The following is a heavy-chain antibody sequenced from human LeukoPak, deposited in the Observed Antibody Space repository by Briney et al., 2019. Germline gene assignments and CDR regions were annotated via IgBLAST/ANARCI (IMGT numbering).Heavy chain of an antibody. CDR1: GASINSHY. Sequence: SETLSLTCTVSGASINSHYWSWIRQPPGKGLEWIGESNHSGSTNYNPSLKSRVTITVDTSKNQFSLKLSSVTAADTAVYYCASQAYCSGGSCSSDRNHYYYGMDVWGQGTTVTVSS. J-gene: IGHJ6*02. CDR2: SNHSGST. V-gene: IGHV4-34*01. CDR3: ASQAYCSGGSCSSDRNHYYYGMDV. D-gene: IGHD2-15*01.